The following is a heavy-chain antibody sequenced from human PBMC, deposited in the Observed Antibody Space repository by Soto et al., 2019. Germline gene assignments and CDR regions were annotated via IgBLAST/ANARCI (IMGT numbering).Heavy chain of an antibody. D-gene: IGHD1-26*01. CDR2: ISWNSGSI. CDR3: AKDMSSGGWELDGFAAFDI. J-gene: IGHJ3*02. CDR1: GFTFDDYA. Sequence: GGSLILSCAASGFTFDDYAMHWVRQAPGKGLEWVSGISWNSGSIGYADSVKGRFTISRDNAKNSLYLQMNSLRAEDTALYYCAKDMSSGGWELDGFAAFDIWGQGTMVTVSS. V-gene: IGHV3-9*01.